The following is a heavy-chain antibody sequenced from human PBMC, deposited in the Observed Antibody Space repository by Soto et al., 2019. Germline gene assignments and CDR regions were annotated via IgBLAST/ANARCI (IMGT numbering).Heavy chain of an antibody. Sequence: GSLRLSCAASGFTFSSYAMHWVRQAPGKGLEWVAVISYDGSNKYYADSVKGRFTISRDNSKNTLYLQMNSLRAEDTAVYYCARIDIVLMVYAYDYWGQGTLVTVS. CDR2: ISYDGSNK. V-gene: IGHV3-30-3*01. D-gene: IGHD2-8*01. CDR1: GFTFSSYA. CDR3: ARIDIVLMVYAYDY. J-gene: IGHJ4*02.